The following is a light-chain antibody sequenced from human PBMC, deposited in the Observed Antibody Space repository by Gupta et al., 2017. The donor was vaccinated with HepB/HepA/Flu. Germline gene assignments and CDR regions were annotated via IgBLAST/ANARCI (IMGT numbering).Light chain of an antibody. J-gene: IGKJ3*01. V-gene: IGKV1-27*01. CDR2: AAS. Sequence: IQMCRPQSSLSASVGNRVTVTCRASHDIRTYLAWYRQKPGKVTEVLIFAASTLQSGGPSRFSGSCSGTDFTLTIINLQPDDLATYYCQNNNSVPFTFGPGTTVDLK. CDR1: HDIRTY. CDR3: QNNNSVPFT.